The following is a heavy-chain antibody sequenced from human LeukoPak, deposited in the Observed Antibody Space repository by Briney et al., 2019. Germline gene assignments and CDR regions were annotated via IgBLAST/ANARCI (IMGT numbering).Heavy chain of an antibody. CDR2: ITKSGDQT. CDR3: VKSAGKDGYRDVFDI. Sequence: GGSLRLSCVPSGITFSNSALSWVRQAPGKGLEWVSTITKSGDQTHYADSVRGLFTISRDIFKNTLYLQMNSLRAEDTAVYHCVKSAGKDGYRDVFDIWGQGTVVIVSS. D-gene: IGHD5-24*01. CDR1: GITFSNSA. J-gene: IGHJ3*02. V-gene: IGHV3-23*01.